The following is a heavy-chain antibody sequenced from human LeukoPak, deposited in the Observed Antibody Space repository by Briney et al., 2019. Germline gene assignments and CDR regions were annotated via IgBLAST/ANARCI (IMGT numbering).Heavy chain of an antibody. J-gene: IGHJ1*01. CDR3: ARAASGYCSRTNCNQYFQH. Sequence: ASVKVSCKSSGNTFTGYYIHGVRQAPGQGLEWMGWINPNSGDTNFAQKFQGRVTMTRDTSISTAYMELSRLTSDDTAVYYCARAASGYCSRTNCNQYFQHWGQGTLVTVSS. CDR1: GNTFTGYY. D-gene: IGHD2-2*01. CDR2: INPNSGDT. V-gene: IGHV1-2*02.